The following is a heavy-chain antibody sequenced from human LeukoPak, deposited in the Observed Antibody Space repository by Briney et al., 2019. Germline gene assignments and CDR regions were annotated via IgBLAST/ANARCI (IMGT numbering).Heavy chain of an antibody. V-gene: IGHV4-34*01. D-gene: IGHD1-1*01. CDR3: ALEFWWGLVPSLELAY. CDR2: FYHCGST. Sequence: SETLSRTGAGDGGSCSGDDGSRIRQPPGKGREWNGEFYHCGSTYFFPSLKSRVTISVVTSKNQFSLKLSSVPAADTAVYYCALEFWWGLVPSLELAYWGQGTLVTVSS. J-gene: IGHJ4*02. CDR1: GGSCSGDD.